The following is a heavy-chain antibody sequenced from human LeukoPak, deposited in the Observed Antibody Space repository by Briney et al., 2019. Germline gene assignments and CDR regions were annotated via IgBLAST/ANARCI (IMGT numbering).Heavy chain of an antibody. D-gene: IGHD5-24*01. Sequence: SETLSLTCTVSGGSVNNYYWSWIRQPPGKGLEWIGYVYYSGTTNYKPSLKSRVTISVDTSKNQFSLKVSSVTAADTAVYYCARGCGDGYSSVLCAFGYWGQGTLVTVSS. V-gene: IGHV4-59*02. CDR3: ARGCGDGYSSVLCAFGY. J-gene: IGHJ4*02. CDR2: VYYSGTT. CDR1: GGSVNNYY.